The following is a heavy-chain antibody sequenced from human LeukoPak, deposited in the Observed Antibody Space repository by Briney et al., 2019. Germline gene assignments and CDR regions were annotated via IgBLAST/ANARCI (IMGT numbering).Heavy chain of an antibody. V-gene: IGHV3-21*01. CDR2: ITSSSSYI. Sequence: PGGSLRLSCAASGFTFSSYSMNWVRQAPGKGLEWVSSITSSSSYIYYADSVKGRFTISRDNAKNSLYLQMNSLRAEDTAVYYCARDGYCSSTSCLDYWGQGTLVTVSS. CDR1: GFTFSSYS. D-gene: IGHD2-2*01. CDR3: ARDGYCSSTSCLDY. J-gene: IGHJ4*02.